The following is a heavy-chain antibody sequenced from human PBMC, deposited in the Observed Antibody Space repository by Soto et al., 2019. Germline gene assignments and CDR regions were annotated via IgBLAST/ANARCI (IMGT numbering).Heavy chain of an antibody. V-gene: IGHV3-66*01. J-gene: IGHJ6*02. Sequence: GGSQILSCRAAGVTVSSNYMSWVRQAQGKGLEWVSVIYSGGSTYYADSVKGRFTISRDNSKNTLYLQMNSLRAEDTAVYYCARDAITMVRGVIGYYYYGMDVWGQGTTVTVSS. CDR3: ARDAITMVRGVIGYYYYGMDV. CDR2: IYSGGST. D-gene: IGHD3-10*01. CDR1: GVTVSSNY.